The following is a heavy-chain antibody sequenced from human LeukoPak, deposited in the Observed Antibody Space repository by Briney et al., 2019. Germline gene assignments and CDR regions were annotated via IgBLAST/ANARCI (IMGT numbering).Heavy chain of an antibody. CDR1: GFTFSNNW. CDR2: INSDGTTT. J-gene: IGHJ6*03. V-gene: IGHV3-74*01. Sequence: GGSLRLSCAASGFTFSNNWMHWVRQVPGKGLVCVSRINSDGTTTTCADSVKGRFTISRDNAKKTLYLQMNSLRAEDTAVYYCTKDSSGWSHIYMDVWGKGTTVTVSS. D-gene: IGHD6-19*01. CDR3: TKDSSGWSHIYMDV.